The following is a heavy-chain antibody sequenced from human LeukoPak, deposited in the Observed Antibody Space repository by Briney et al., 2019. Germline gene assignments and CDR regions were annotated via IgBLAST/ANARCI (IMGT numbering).Heavy chain of an antibody. CDR1: GFTFSDYY. J-gene: IGHJ4*02. Sequence: GGYLRLSCSGSGFTFSDYYMSWIGQAPGKGLEWVSYIISSGSTLYYADSVKGRFTISRDNAKNSLYLQMNSLRAEDTAVYYCARSIYGDSFDYWGQGTLVTVSS. D-gene: IGHD2-21*02. V-gene: IGHV3-11*01. CDR3: ARSIYGDSFDY. CDR2: IISSGSTL.